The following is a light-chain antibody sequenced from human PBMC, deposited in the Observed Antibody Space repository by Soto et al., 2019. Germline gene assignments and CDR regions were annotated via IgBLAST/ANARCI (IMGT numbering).Light chain of an antibody. CDR1: SSNMGAGYD. CDR2: ADN. CDR3: QSYDTSLSGVI. J-gene: IGLJ2*01. Sequence: QSVLTQTPSVSGAPGQKITLSSPGGSSNMGAGYDVHWYQQLPGAAPRLLIYADNNRPSGVPDRFSASNSGTSASLAITGLQGEDEAVYYCQSYDTSLSGVIFGAGTKVTVL. V-gene: IGLV1-40*01.